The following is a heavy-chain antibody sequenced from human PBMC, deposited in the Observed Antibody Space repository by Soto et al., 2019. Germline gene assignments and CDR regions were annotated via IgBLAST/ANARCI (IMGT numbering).Heavy chain of an antibody. CDR1: GGSISSGDYY. V-gene: IGHV4-30-4*01. CDR2: IYYSGST. Sequence: QVQLQESGPGLVKPSQTLSLTCTVSGGSISSGDYYWSWIRQPPGKGLEWIGYIYYSGSTYYNPSIKSRVTISVDTSKNQFSLKLSSVTAADTAVYYCARDARSSGYYADAFDIWGQGTMVTVSS. D-gene: IGHD3-22*01. J-gene: IGHJ3*02. CDR3: ARDARSSGYYADAFDI.